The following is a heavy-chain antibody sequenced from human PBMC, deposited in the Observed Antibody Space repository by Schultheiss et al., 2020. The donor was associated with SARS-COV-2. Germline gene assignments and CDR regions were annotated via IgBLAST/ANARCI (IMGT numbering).Heavy chain of an antibody. Sequence: GGSLRLSCAASGFTFSSYAMHWVRQAPGKGLEWVAVISYDGSNKYYADSVKGRFTISRDNSKNTLYLQMNSLRAEDTAVYYCARGLAAAGGYWGQGTLVAVSS. CDR3: ARGLAAAGGY. CDR1: GFTFSSYA. CDR2: ISYDGSNK. V-gene: IGHV3-30*01. J-gene: IGHJ4*02. D-gene: IGHD6-13*01.